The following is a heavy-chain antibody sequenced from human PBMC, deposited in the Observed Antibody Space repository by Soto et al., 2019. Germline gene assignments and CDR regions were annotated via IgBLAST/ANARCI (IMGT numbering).Heavy chain of an antibody. D-gene: IGHD3-3*01. V-gene: IGHV4-31*03. J-gene: IGHJ3*02. CDR1: DGSISSGGYY. CDR2: IYYSGST. CDR3: ARDRLVYDFWSAPDAFDI. Sequence: SETLSLTCTVSDGSISSGGYYWSWIRQHPGKGLEWIGYIYYSGSTYYNPSLKSRVTISVDTSKNQFSLKLSSVTAADTAVYYCARDRLVYDFWSAPDAFDIWGQGTMVTVSS.